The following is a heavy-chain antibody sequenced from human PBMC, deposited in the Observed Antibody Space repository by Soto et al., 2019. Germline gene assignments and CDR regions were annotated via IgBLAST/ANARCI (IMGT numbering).Heavy chain of an antibody. D-gene: IGHD2-8*01. V-gene: IGHV4-30-2*01. CDR3: ARGPPNTY. Sequence: SETLSLTCAVSGVSISSGGYSWSWIRQPPGKGLEWIGYIYHSGSTYYNPSLKSRVTISVDRSKNQFSLKLSSVTAADTAVYYCARGPPNTYWGQGTLVTVS. J-gene: IGHJ4*02. CDR1: GVSISSGGYS. CDR2: IYHSGST.